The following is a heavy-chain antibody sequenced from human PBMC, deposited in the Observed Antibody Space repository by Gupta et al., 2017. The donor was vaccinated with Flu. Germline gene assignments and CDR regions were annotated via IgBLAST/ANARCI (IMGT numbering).Heavy chain of an antibody. CDR2: IAYDGSKD. Sequence: MNWGRQAPGKGLEWVAVIAYDGSKDYTADSVRGRFTISRDNSKNTVYLQMNRLKPEDTALYYCAKDRRGFPPGTYFDSWGLGTLVTVSS. CDR3: AKDRRGFPPGTYFDS. J-gene: IGHJ4*02. D-gene: IGHD3-16*01. V-gene: IGHV3-30*18.